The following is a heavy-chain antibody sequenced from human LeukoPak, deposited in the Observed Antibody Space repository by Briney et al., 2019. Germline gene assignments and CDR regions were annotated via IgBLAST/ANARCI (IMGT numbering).Heavy chain of an antibody. Sequence: ASVKVSCKASGYTFTSYDINWVRQATGQRLEWMGWMNPNSGNTGYAQKFQGRVTMTRNTSISTAYMELSSLRSEDTAVYYCARRTRRSWFDPWGQGTLVTVSS. CDR2: MNPNSGNT. CDR3: ARRTRRSWFDP. D-gene: IGHD1-14*01. V-gene: IGHV1-8*01. CDR1: GYTFTSYD. J-gene: IGHJ5*02.